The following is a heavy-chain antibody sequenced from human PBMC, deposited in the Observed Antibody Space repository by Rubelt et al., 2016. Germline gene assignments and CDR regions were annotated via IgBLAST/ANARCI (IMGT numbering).Heavy chain of an antibody. V-gene: IGHV1-18*01. CDR1: GYTFTSYG. Sequence: QVQLVQSGAEVKKPGASVKVSCKASGYTFTSYGISWVRQAPGQGLEWMGWISAYNGNTNYAQKLECRVTMTTDTSTSTAYMERRSLRSDDTAVYYCARRDGYNWDDAFDIWGQGTMVTVSS. CDR3: ARRDGYNWDDAFDI. CDR2: ISAYNGNT. J-gene: IGHJ3*02. D-gene: IGHD5-24*01.